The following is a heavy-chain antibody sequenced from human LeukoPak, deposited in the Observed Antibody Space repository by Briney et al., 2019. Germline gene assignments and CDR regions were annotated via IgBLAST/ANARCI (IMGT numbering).Heavy chain of an antibody. J-gene: IGHJ4*02. CDR3: ARDMGITIFGVVSYFDY. CDR2: ISAFNGNT. CDR1: GYTFTSYG. D-gene: IGHD3-3*01. V-gene: IGHV1-18*01. Sequence: ASVKVSCKASGYTFTSYGISWVRQAPGQGLEWLGWISAFNGNTNYAQKLQGRVTVTTDTSTSTAYMELRSLRSDDTAVYYCARDMGITIFGVVSYFDYWGQGTLVTVSS.